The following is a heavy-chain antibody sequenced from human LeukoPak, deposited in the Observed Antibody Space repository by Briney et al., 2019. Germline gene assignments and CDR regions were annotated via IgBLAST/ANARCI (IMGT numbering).Heavy chain of an antibody. J-gene: IGHJ6*02. Sequence: GASVKVSCKASGGTFSSYAISWVRQAPGQGLEWMGGIIPIFGTANYAQKFQGRVTITADESTSTAYMELSSLRSEDTAVYYCAILGSYSNYHYYYGMDVWGQGTTVTVSS. CDR1: GGTFSSYA. V-gene: IGHV1-69*13. CDR3: AILGSYSNYHYYYGMDV. CDR2: IIPIFGTA. D-gene: IGHD4-11*01.